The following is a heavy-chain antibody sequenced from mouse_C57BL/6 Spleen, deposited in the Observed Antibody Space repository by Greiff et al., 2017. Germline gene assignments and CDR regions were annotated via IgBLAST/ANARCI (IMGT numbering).Heavy chain of an antibody. CDR3: ARSSLYWSHYAIDY. V-gene: IGHV1-82*01. J-gene: IGHJ4*01. CDR1: GYAFSSSW. Sequence: VKLQESGPELVKPGASVKISCKASGYAFSSSWMNWVKQRPGKGLEWIGRIYPGDGDTNYNGKFKGKATLTADKSSSTAYMALSSLTSEDSAVYFCARSSLYWSHYAIDYWGQGTSVTVSS. CDR2: IYPGDGDT. D-gene: IGHD1-1*01.